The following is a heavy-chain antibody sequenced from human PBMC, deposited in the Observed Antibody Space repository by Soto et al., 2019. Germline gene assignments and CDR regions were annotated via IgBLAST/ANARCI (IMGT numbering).Heavy chain of an antibody. Sequence: QVQLVESGGGVVQPGRSLRLSCAASGFTFSSYGMHWVRQAPGKGLEWVAVISYDGSNKYYADSVKGRFTISRDNSKNTLYLQMNSMRAEETAVYYCAKEEWGGYGGTFDYWGQGTLVTVSS. D-gene: IGHD4-17*01. CDR1: GFTFSSYG. J-gene: IGHJ4*02. V-gene: IGHV3-30*18. CDR3: AKEEWGGYGGTFDY. CDR2: ISYDGSNK.